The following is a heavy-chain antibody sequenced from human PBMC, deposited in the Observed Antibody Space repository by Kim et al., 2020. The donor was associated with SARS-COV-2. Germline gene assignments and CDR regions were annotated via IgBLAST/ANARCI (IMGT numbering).Heavy chain of an antibody. V-gene: IGHV3-30-3*01. CDR3: ARATSGSYYYGMDV. J-gene: IGHJ6*02. CDR2: ISYDGSNK. D-gene: IGHD1-26*01. Sequence: GGSLILSCAASGFTFSSYAMHWVRQAPGKGLEWVAVISYDGSNKYYADSVKGRFTISRDNSNNTLYLQMNSLRAEDTAVYYCARATSGSYYYGMDVWGQGTTVTVSS. CDR1: GFTFSSYA.